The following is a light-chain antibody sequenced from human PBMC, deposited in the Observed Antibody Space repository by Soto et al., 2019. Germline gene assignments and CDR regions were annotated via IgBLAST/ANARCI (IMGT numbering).Light chain of an antibody. CDR3: SSYTSNSHYV. V-gene: IGLV2-14*03. Sequence: QSVLTHPASVSGSPGPSIPIPCIGTKSDVGGYNHVSWYHHHPGKAPKLLIYDDSHRPSGVSNRFSGSKSGNTASLTISGLQAEDEADYYCSSYTSNSHYVFGTGTKVTVL. J-gene: IGLJ1*01. CDR2: DDS. CDR1: KSDVGGYNH.